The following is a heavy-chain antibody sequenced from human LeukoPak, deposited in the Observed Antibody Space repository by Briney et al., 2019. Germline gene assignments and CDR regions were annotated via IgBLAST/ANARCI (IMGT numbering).Heavy chain of an antibody. CDR3: AREAPPGGYNLGYYFDY. CDR1: GGTFSSYA. J-gene: IGHJ4*02. CDR2: IIPIFGTA. V-gene: IGHV1-69*13. D-gene: IGHD5-24*01. Sequence: SVKVSCKASGGTFSSYAISWVRQAPGQGLEWMGGIIPIFGTANYAQKFQGRVTITADESTSTAYMELSSLRSEDTAVYYCAREAPPGGYNLGYYFDYWGQGTLVTVSS.